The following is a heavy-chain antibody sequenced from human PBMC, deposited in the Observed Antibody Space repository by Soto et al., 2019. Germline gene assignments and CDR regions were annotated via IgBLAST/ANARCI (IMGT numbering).Heavy chain of an antibody. CDR1: GFPFSSYL. CDR3: ARDLFRGVIMPHNWFDS. D-gene: IGHD3-10*01. CDR2: IKSDGSGT. J-gene: IGHJ5*01. V-gene: IGHV3-74*01. Sequence: PGGSLRLSCAVSGFPFSSYLMHWVRQAPGKGLVWVSLIKSDGSGTYYADSVQDRFTISGDNTRNTLYLQMNSLRVEDTAVYYCARDLFRGVIMPHNWFDSWGQGTLVTVSS.